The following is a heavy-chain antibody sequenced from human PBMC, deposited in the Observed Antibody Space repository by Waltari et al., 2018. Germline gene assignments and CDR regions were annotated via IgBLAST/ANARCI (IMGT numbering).Heavy chain of an antibody. CDR3: ARDGMAGTLDY. CDR2: IWYDGSNK. D-gene: IGHD6-19*01. CDR1: GFTFSSYG. J-gene: IGHJ4*02. Sequence: QVQLVESGGGVVQPGRSLRLSCAASGFTFSSYGMHWVRQAPGKGLEWVAVIWYDGSNKYYADSVKGRFTISRDNSKNTLYLQMNSLRAEDTAVYYCARDGMAGTLDYWGQGTLVTVSS. V-gene: IGHV3-33*01.